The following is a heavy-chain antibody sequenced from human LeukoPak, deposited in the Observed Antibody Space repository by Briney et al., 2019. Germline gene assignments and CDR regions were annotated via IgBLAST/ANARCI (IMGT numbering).Heavy chain of an antibody. J-gene: IGHJ5*02. Sequence: PSETLSLTCTVSGGSISSGGYYWSWIRQPPGKGLEWIGEINHSGSTNYNPSLKSRVTISVDKSKNVFSLKLSFVTAADTAVYYCVLGSYYRFDPWGQGTLVIVSS. CDR3: VLGSYYRFDP. D-gene: IGHD3-10*01. V-gene: IGHV4-39*07. CDR1: GGSISSGGYY. CDR2: INHSGST.